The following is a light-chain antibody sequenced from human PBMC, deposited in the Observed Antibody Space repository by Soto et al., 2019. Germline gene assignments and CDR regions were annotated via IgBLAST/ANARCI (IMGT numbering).Light chain of an antibody. Sequence: EIVLTQSPGTLSLSPGERATLSCRASPSVSSSYLAWYQQKPGQAPRLLIYGASSRATGIPDRFSGSGAGTEFTLTISRLEPEDVAVYYCQQYCTSPTWTFGQGTKVEIK. CDR2: GAS. CDR1: PSVSSSY. V-gene: IGKV3-20*01. CDR3: QQYCTSPTWT. J-gene: IGKJ1*01.